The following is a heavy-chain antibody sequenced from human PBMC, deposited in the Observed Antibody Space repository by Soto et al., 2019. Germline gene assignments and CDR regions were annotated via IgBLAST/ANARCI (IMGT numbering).Heavy chain of an antibody. Sequence: GGSLRLSCAASGFTFSSYAMHWVRQAPGKGLEWVAVISYDGSNKYYADSVKGRFTISRDNSKNTLYLQMNSLRAEDTAVYYCARDKHCSSTSCYRVGPFDPWGQGTLVTVSS. CDR1: GFTFSSYA. D-gene: IGHD2-2*01. CDR2: ISYDGSNK. J-gene: IGHJ5*02. CDR3: ARDKHCSSTSCYRVGPFDP. V-gene: IGHV3-30-3*01.